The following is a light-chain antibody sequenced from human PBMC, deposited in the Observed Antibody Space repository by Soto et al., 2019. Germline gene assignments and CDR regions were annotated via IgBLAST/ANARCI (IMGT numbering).Light chain of an antibody. CDR1: SSDVGGYNY. CDR3: SSYASSTAYV. Sequence: QSVLAQPASVSGSPGQSITISCTGTSSDVGGYNYVSWYQLHPGKAPKLMVYEVSYRPSGVSSRFSGSKSANTASLTISGLQAEDEADYYCSSYASSTAYVLGTGTKVTVL. J-gene: IGLJ1*01. V-gene: IGLV2-14*01. CDR2: EVS.